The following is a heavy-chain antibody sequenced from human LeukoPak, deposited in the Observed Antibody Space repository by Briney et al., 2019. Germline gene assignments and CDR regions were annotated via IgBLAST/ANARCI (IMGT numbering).Heavy chain of an antibody. CDR2: INHSGST. CDR1: GGSFSGYY. Sequence: PSETLSLTCAVYGGSFSGYYWSWIRQPPGKGLEWIGEINHSGSTNYNPSLKSRVTISVDTSKNQFSLKLSSVTAADTAVYYCARVVDFWRGYYLDHWGQGTLVTVSS. D-gene: IGHD3-3*01. CDR3: ARVVDFWRGYYLDH. J-gene: IGHJ4*02. V-gene: IGHV4-34*01.